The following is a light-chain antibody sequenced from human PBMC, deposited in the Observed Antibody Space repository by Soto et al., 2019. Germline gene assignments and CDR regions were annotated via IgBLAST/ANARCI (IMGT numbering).Light chain of an antibody. Sequence: DIQMTQSPSSVSASVGDRVTITCRASQGIGSWLAWYQQKPGKAPKLLIYGASNLHTGVPSRFSGSGSGTDFTLTIRSLQPEDFATYHCQQANTFPLTFGPGTKVDI. J-gene: IGKJ3*01. CDR1: QGIGSW. V-gene: IGKV1-12*01. CDR3: QQANTFPLT. CDR2: GAS.